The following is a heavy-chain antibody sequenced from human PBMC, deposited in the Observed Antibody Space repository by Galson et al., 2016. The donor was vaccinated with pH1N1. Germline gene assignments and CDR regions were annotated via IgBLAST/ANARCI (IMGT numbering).Heavy chain of an antibody. Sequence: SLRLSCAASGFIFTNYWMHWVRQAPGGGLVWVARVNNDGSSTNYADSVKGRFTLSRDNAKNTVFLEMSSLRAEDTGAYYCVRGRYCSGGSCYSPTAEYFQHWGRGTLLTVSS. D-gene: IGHD2-15*01. V-gene: IGHV3-74*01. J-gene: IGHJ1*01. CDR3: VRGRYCSGGSCYSPTAEYFQH. CDR1: GFIFTNYW. CDR2: VNNDGSST.